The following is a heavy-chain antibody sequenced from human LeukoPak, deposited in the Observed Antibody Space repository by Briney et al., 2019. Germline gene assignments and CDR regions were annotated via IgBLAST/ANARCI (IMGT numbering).Heavy chain of an antibody. J-gene: IGHJ5*02. Sequence: GGPLRLSCVASGFTLSNVWMAGVGQAPGKGMKWVGRIRSKIDGGTIECAVPVKGRITISRDDSKSTRYLQMNSLKIEDTAVYYCTTDLPPWGQGTLVTVSS. CDR2: IRSKIDGGTI. CDR3: TTDLPP. V-gene: IGHV3-15*01. CDR1: GFTLSNVW.